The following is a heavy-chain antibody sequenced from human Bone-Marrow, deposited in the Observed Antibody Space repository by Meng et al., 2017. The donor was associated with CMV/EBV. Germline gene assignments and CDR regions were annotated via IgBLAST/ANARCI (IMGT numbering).Heavy chain of an antibody. J-gene: IGHJ4*02. CDR3: AKSWELLVY. V-gene: IGHV3-23*01. CDR2: ISVSGGGT. D-gene: IGHD1-26*01. Sequence: GSLRLSCAASGFNFSTYAMSWVRQAPGKGLEWVSTISVSGGGTHYADSVKGRFTISRDNSKNTLHLQMNSLRAEDTAVYYCAKSWELLVYWGQGTLVTVSS. CDR1: GFNFSTYA.